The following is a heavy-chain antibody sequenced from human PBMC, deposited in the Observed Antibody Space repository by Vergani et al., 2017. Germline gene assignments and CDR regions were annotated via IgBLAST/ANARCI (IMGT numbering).Heavy chain of an antibody. CDR1: GLTFSSYA. J-gene: IGHJ3*02. CDR3: AKDIPLGGSVHDAFDI. V-gene: IGHV3-23*01. Sequence: EVQLLESGGGLVQPGGSLRLSCAASGLTFSSYAMSWVRQAPGKGLEWVSAISGSGGSTYYADSVKGRFTISRDNSKNTLYLQMNSLRAEDTAVYYCAKDIPLGGSVHDAFDIWGQGTMVTVSS. CDR2: ISGSGGST. D-gene: IGHD1-26*01.